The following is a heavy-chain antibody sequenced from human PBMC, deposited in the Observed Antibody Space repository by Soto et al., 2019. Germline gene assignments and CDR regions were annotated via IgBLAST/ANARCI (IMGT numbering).Heavy chain of an antibody. CDR1: GGSISGHY. CDR3: ARTGGNYGPNFDY. J-gene: IGHJ4*02. D-gene: IGHD3-10*01. CDR2: IDDSGRT. Sequence: PSETLSLTCTVSGGSISGHYWSWIRQPPGRGLEWIAYIDDSGRTNYNPSLKSRVTISVDTSKNQFSLKLSSVTAADTAVYYCARTGGNYGPNFDYWGQGTLVTVSS. V-gene: IGHV4-59*08.